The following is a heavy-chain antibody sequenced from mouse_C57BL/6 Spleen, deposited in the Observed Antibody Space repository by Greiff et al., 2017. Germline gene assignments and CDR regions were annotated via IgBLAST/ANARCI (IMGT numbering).Heavy chain of an antibody. CDR2: IDPEDGDT. D-gene: IGHD3-3*01. J-gene: IGHJ2*01. V-gene: IGHV14-1*01. Sequence: EVKLQQSGAELVRPGASVKLSCSASGFNIKDYYMHWVKQRPEQGLEWIGRIDPEDGDTEYAPKFQGKATMTADTSSNTAYLQLSSLTSEDTAVYYCTWGTSWSPDYWGQGTTLTVSS. CDR1: GFNIKDYY. CDR3: TWGTSWSPDY.